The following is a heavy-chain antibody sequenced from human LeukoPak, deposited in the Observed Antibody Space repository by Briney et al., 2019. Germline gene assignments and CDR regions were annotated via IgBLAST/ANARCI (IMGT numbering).Heavy chain of an antibody. D-gene: IGHD2-2*02. CDR3: AKGRSSSISCYNY. Sequence: GGSLRLSCAASGFTFSSYAMSWVRQAPGKGLEWVSDISGSGGSTYYTDSVKGRFTISRDNSNNTLYLQMNSLGADDTAVYYCAKGRSSSISCYNYWGQGTLVTVSS. V-gene: IGHV3-23*01. J-gene: IGHJ4*02. CDR2: ISGSGGST. CDR1: GFTFSSYA.